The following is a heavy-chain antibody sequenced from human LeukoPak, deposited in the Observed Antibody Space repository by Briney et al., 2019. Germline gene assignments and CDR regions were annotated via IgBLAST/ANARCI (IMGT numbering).Heavy chain of an antibody. CDR2: INTNSGNT. J-gene: IGHJ3*02. D-gene: IGHD3-10*01. V-gene: IGHV1-8*03. Sequence: EASVKVSCKASGYTFTTYDINWVRQAPGQGLEWMGYINTNSGNTGYSRTLQGRVAITRTTSITTAYMELRSLRYEDTAVYYCARRSGSGRHPFHIWGQGTLVTVSS. CDR3: ARRSGSGRHPFHI. CDR1: GYTFTTYD.